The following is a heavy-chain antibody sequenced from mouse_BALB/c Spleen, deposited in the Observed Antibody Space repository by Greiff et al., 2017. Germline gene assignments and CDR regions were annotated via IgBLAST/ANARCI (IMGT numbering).Heavy chain of an antibody. D-gene: IGHD2-1*01. CDR2: ILPGSGST. V-gene: IGHV1-9*01. Sequence: QVQLQQSGAELMKPGASVKISCKATGYTFSSYWIEWVKQRPGHGLEWIGEILPGSGSTNYNEKFKGKATFTADTSSNTAYMQLSSLTSEDSAVYYCARSRGNAWFAYWGQGTLVTVSA. CDR1: GYTFSSYW. J-gene: IGHJ3*01. CDR3: ARSRGNAWFAY.